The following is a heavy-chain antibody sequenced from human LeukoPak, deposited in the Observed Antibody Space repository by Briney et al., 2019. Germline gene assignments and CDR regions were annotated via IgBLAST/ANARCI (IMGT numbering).Heavy chain of an antibody. J-gene: IGHJ4*02. V-gene: IGHV4-59*01. CDR2: IYYSGST. D-gene: IGHD6-13*01. CDR3: ARAGYSSSWYPTPFDY. CDR1: GGSISSYY. Sequence: SETLSLTCTVSGGSISSYYWSWIRQPPGKGLEWIGYIYYSGSTNYNPSLKSRVTISVDTSKNQFSLKLSPVTAADTAVYYCARAGYSSSWYPTPFDYWGQGTLVTVSS.